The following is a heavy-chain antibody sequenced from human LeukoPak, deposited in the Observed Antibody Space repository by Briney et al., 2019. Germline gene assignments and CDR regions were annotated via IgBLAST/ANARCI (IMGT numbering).Heavy chain of an antibody. CDR1: GASINSGDYY. CDR2: ISHSGST. J-gene: IGHJ4*02. CDR3: ARGYDFWSNYFDY. V-gene: IGHV4-30-4*01. D-gene: IGHD3-3*01. Sequence: PSETLSLTCSVSGASINSGDYYWNWIRQSPGQGLEWIGYISHSGSTRYNPSPKSPVSIFMDTSRNQFSLEVNSVTAADTAVYYCARGYDFWSNYFDYWGQGILVTVTS.